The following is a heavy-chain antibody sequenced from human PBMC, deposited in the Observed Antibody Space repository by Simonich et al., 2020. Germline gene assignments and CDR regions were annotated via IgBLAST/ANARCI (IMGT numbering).Heavy chain of an antibody. D-gene: IGHD6-13*01. Sequence: QVQLVQSGAEVKKPGASVKVSCKASGYTFTGYYMHWVRQAPGQGLEWNGGLNPNSGGTNYAQKFQGRVTMTRDTSISTAYMELSRLRSDDTAVYYCARSHIAAAGTGYFQHWGQGTLVTVSS. J-gene: IGHJ1*01. CDR1: GYTFTGYY. CDR2: LNPNSGGT. CDR3: ARSHIAAAGTGYFQH. V-gene: IGHV1-2*02.